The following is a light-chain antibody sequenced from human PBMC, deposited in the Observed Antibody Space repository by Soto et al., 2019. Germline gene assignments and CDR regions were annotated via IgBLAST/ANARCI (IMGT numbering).Light chain of an antibody. J-gene: IGLJ1*01. CDR3: CSYAGRDTLYV. CDR1: STDVGGYNY. CDR2: DVS. Sequence: QSALTQPRSVSGSPRQSVTISYTGTSTDVGGYNYVSWYQQHPGKVPKLMLYDVSKRPSGVPDRFSGSKSGNTASLTISGLQAEDEADYYCCSYAGRDTLYVFGSGTKVTVL. V-gene: IGLV2-11*01.